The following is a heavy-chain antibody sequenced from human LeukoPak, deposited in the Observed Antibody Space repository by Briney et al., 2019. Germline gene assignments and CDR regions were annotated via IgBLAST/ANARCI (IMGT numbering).Heavy chain of an antibody. J-gene: IGHJ5*02. V-gene: IGHV4-39*01. D-gene: IGHD3-3*01. CDR3: ARQGITIFGVITPNWFDP. Sequence: SETLSLTCTVSGGSISSYYWGWIRQPPGKGLEWIGSIYYSGSTYYNPSLKSRVTISVDTSKNQFSLKLNSATAADTAVYYCARQGITIFGVITPNWFDPWGQGTLVTVSS. CDR2: IYYSGST. CDR1: GGSISSYY.